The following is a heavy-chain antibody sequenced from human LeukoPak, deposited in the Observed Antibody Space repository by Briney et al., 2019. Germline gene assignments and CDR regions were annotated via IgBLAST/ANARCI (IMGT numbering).Heavy chain of an antibody. Sequence: KTGGSLRLPCAASGFTFSSYSMNWVRQAPGKGLEWVSSISSSSSYIYYADSVKGRFTISRDNAKNSLYLQMNSLRAEDTAVYYCARGDVVVPAAIYYYYYYMDVWGKGTTVTVSS. CDR3: ARGDVVVPAAIYYYYYYMDV. CDR1: GFTFSSYS. V-gene: IGHV3-21*01. J-gene: IGHJ6*03. CDR2: ISSSSSYI. D-gene: IGHD2-2*02.